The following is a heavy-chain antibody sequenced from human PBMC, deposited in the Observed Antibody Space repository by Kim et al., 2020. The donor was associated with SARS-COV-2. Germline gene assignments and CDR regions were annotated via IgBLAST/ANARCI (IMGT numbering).Heavy chain of an antibody. CDR1: GGSISSGGYY. Sequence: SETLSLTCTVSGGSISSGGYYWSWIRQHPGKGLEWIGYIYYSGSTYYNPSLKSRVTISVDTSKNQFSLKLSSVTAADTAVYYCARDPLKIPVPLGYYYYYGLDAWGKGTTVPASS. J-gene: IGHJ6*04. V-gene: IGHV4-31*03. CDR2: IYYSGST. CDR3: ARDPLKIPVPLGYYYYYGLDA.